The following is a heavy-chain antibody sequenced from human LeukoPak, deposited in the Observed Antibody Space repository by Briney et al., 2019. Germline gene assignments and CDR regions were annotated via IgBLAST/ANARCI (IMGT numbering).Heavy chain of an antibody. J-gene: IGHJ4*02. D-gene: IGHD2-21*02. CDR1: GGTFSSCA. Sequence: SVKVSCKASGGTFSSCAISWVRQAHGQGLEWMGGIIPSFGTATYAQTLQGRVTITTDESTSTAYMALSSLRSEDTAVYYCAREAGGDQSPVFDYWGQGTLVTVSS. V-gene: IGHV1-69*05. CDR3: AREAGGDQSPVFDY. CDR2: IIPSFGTA.